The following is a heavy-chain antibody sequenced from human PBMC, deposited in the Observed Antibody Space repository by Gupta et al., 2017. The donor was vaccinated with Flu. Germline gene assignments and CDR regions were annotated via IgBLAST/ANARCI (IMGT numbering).Heavy chain of an antibody. Sequence: EVQLVESGGGLVQPGRPLRLSCTASGFTFGDYVMSWVRQAPGKGLEWVGFIRSKAYGGTTEYAASVKGRFTISRDDSKSIAYLQMNSLKTEDTAVYYCTRDSTPIGGDFYYFDYWGQGTLVTVSS. J-gene: IGHJ4*02. CDR2: IRSKAYGGTT. D-gene: IGHD4-17*01. CDR1: GFTFGDYV. CDR3: TRDSTPIGGDFYYFDY. V-gene: IGHV3-49*04.